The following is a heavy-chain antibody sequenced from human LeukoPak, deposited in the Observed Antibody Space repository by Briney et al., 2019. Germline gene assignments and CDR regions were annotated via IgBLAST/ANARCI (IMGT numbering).Heavy chain of an antibody. CDR2: IYTSGTT. D-gene: IGHD3-22*01. Sequence: SETLSLTCAVSGYSISSGYYWGWIRQPPGKGLEWIGRIYTSGTTNYNPSLKSRVTMSVDTSKNQFSLNLTSVTAADTAVYYCARDMFYHSSGYSDAFDFWGQGTKVTVSS. CDR3: ARDMFYHSSGYSDAFDF. CDR1: GYSISSGYY. J-gene: IGHJ3*01. V-gene: IGHV4-38-2*02.